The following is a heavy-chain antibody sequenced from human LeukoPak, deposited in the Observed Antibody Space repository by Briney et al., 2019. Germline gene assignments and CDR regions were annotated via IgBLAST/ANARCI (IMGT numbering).Heavy chain of an antibody. V-gene: IGHV4-59*12. CDR2: IYYSGST. CDR1: GGSISSYY. Sequence: SETLSLTCTVSGGSISSYYWSWIRQPPGKGLEWIGYIYYSGSTNYNPSLKSRVTISVDTSKNQFSLKLSSVTAADTAVYYCARERPRSSGWPIDYWGQGTLVTVSS. D-gene: IGHD6-19*01. CDR3: ARERPRSSGWPIDY. J-gene: IGHJ4*02.